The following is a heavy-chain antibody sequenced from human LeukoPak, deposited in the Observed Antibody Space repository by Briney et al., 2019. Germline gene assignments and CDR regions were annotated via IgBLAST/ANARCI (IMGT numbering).Heavy chain of an antibody. CDR2: IGTAGDT. V-gene: IGHV3-13*01. Sequence: PGGSLRLSCAASGFTFSSYDMHWVRQATGKGLEWVSAIGTAGDTYYPGSVKGRFTISRENAKNSLYLQMNSLRAGDTAVYYCARAVWRSGSYSFDYWGQGTLVTVSS. CDR3: ARAVWRSGSYSFDY. D-gene: IGHD1-26*01. J-gene: IGHJ4*02. CDR1: GFTFSSYD.